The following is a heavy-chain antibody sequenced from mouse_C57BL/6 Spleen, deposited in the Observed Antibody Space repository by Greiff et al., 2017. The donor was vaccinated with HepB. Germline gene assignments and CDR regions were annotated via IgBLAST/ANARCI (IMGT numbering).Heavy chain of an antibody. CDR2: IWSGGST. J-gene: IGHJ4*01. Sequence: VQLQQSGPGLVQPSQSLSITCTVSGFSLTSYGVHWVRQSPGKGLEWLGVIWSGGSTDYNAAFISRLSISKDNSKSQVFFKMNSLQADDTAIYYCARGDYYGSSYVRGAMDYWGQGTSVTVSS. CDR3: ARGDYYGSSYVRGAMDY. D-gene: IGHD1-1*01. V-gene: IGHV2-2*01. CDR1: GFSLTSYG.